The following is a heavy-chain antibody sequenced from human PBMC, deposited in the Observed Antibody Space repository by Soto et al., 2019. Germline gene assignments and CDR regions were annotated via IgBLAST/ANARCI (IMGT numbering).Heavy chain of an antibody. CDR1: GGSISSGDYY. Sequence: ASETLSLTCTVSGGSISSGDYYWSWIRQPPGKGLEWIWYIYYSGSTYYNPSLKSRVTISVDTSKNQFSLKLSSVTAADTAVYYCARDHTTYYYGMDVWGQGTTVTVSS. V-gene: IGHV4-30-4*01. J-gene: IGHJ6*02. CDR2: IYYSGST. CDR3: ARDHTTYYYGMDV.